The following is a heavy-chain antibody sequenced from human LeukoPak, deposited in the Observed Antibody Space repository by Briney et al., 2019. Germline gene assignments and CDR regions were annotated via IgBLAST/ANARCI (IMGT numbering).Heavy chain of an antibody. CDR2: IFYTGST. Sequence: PSETLSLTCTVSGGSISSGRYYWGWIRQPPGKGLEWIGSIFYTGSTYYSPSLKSRLTISVDTSKNQFSLNLSSVTAADTAVYYCARHLGGVVGATTAWGQGTLVTVSS. CDR3: ARHLGGVVGATTA. CDR1: GGSISSGRYY. V-gene: IGHV4-39*01. D-gene: IGHD1-26*01. J-gene: IGHJ5*02.